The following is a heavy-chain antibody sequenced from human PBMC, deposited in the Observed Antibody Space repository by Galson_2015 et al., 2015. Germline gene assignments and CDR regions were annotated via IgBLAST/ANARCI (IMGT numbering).Heavy chain of an antibody. Sequence: SVKVSCKASGGTFSSYAISWVRQAPGQGLEWMGGIIPIFGTANYAQKFQGRVTITADESTSTAYMELSSLRSEDTAVYYCAKLSTMIVVRSPMGAYWGQGTLVTVSS. V-gene: IGHV1-69*13. CDR2: IIPIFGTA. CDR1: GGTFSSYA. CDR3: AKLSTMIVVRSPMGAY. J-gene: IGHJ4*02. D-gene: IGHD3-22*01.